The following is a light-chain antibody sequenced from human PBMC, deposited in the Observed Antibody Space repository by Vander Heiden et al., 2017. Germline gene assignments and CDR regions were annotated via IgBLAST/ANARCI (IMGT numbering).Light chain of an antibody. V-gene: IGKV1-5*03. CDR2: KAS. CDR1: QTMSRW. Sequence: DIHMTQSPSTLSAFVGDRVTITFRASQTMSRWLVWYQQKPGRAPRLLIYKASNLESGVPSRFSGSGSGTDFTLTISSLQPDDFATYYCQQYNTFSWTFGQGTKVEIK. J-gene: IGKJ1*01. CDR3: QQYNTFSWT.